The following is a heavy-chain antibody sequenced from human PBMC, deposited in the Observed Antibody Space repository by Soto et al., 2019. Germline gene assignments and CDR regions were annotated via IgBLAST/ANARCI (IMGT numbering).Heavy chain of an antibody. J-gene: IGHJ4*02. CDR2: SRNKANSYTT. D-gene: IGHD1-20*01. Sequence: GGSLRLSCAVSGFTFSDHYMDWVRQAPGKGLEGVGRSRNKANSYTTEYAASVKGRFTISRDDSENSLYLQMDSLKTEDTAVYFCIRPLTGTTRGFDYWGQGTLVTVSS. V-gene: IGHV3-72*01. CDR1: GFTFSDHY. CDR3: IRPLTGTTRGFDY.